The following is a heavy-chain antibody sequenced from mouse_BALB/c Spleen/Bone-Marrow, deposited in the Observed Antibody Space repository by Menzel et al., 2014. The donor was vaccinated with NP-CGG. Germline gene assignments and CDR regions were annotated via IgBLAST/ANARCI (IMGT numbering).Heavy chain of an antibody. CDR2: IWSGGST. CDR1: GFSLTSYG. D-gene: IGHD1-2*01. CDR3: ARNSHYYGYYYAMDY. V-gene: IGHV2-2*02. J-gene: IGHJ4*01. Sequence: VKVVESGPGLVQPSQSLSITCTVSGFSLTSYGVHWVRQSPGKGLEWLGVIWSGGSTDYNAAFISRLSISKDNSKSQVFFKMNSLQANDTAIYYCARNSHYYGYYYAMDYWGQGTSVTVS.